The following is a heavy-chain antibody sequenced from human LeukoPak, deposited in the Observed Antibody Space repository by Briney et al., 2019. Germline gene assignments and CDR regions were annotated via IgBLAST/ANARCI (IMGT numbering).Heavy chain of an antibody. CDR3: ARCIAEYYFDY. J-gene: IGHJ4*02. D-gene: IGHD2-8*01. Sequence: GASVKVSCKASGGTFSSYAISWVRQAPGQGLEWMGGIIPIFGTANYAQKFQGRVTITADESTCTAYMELSSLRSEDTAVYYCARCIAEYYFDYWGQGTLVTVSS. CDR2: IIPIFGTA. V-gene: IGHV1-69*13. CDR1: GGTFSSYA.